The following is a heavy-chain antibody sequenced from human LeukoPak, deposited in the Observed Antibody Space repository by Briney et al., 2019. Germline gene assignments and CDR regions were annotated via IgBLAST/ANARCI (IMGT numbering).Heavy chain of an antibody. V-gene: IGHV3-74*01. CDR1: GFTFSSYW. CDR2: INSDGSST. CDR3: ARETDCSSTSCYAGSDY. D-gene: IGHD2-2*01. J-gene: IGHJ4*02. Sequence: GGSLRLSCAASGFTFSSYWMHWVRQAPGKGLVWVSRINSDGSSTSYADSVKGRFTISRDNAKNTLYLQMNSLRAEDTAVYYCARETDCSSTSCYAGSDYWAQGTLVTVSS.